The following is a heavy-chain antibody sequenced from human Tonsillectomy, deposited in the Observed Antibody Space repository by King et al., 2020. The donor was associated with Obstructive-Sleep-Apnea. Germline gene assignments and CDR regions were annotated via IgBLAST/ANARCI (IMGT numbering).Heavy chain of an antibody. Sequence: VQLVESGGGLVKPGGSLRLSCAASGFTFSDYYMSWIRQAPGKGLEWVSYISDSGTSTSYADSVRGRFTISRDNAKNSLYLQMNSLRGEDTAVYFCAREGDSGWYDDFDYWGQGTLVTVSS. V-gene: IGHV3-11*06. CDR2: ISDSGTST. J-gene: IGHJ4*02. D-gene: IGHD6-19*01. CDR1: GFTFSDYY. CDR3: AREGDSGWYDDFDY.